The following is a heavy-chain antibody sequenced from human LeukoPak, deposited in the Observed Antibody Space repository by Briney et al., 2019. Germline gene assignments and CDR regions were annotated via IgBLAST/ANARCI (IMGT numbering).Heavy chain of an antibody. CDR1: GYTFTSYD. CDR3: AREALSMVRGVIPDRDYYYYMDV. Sequence: ASVKVSCKASGYTFTSYDINWVRQATGQGLEWMGWMNPNSGNTGYAQKFRGRVTMTRNTSISTAYMELSSLRSEDTAVYYCAREALSMVRGVIPDRDYYYYMDVWGKGTTVTVSS. V-gene: IGHV1-8*01. CDR2: MNPNSGNT. J-gene: IGHJ6*03. D-gene: IGHD3-10*01.